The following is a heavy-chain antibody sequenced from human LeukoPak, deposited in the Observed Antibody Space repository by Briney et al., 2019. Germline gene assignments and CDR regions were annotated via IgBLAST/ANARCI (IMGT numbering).Heavy chain of an antibody. CDR2: IYYSGSN. J-gene: IGHJ3*02. CDR1: AAPITSYY. Sequence: SETLSLTCTVSAAPITSYYWSWIRQPPGKGLEWIGYIYYSGSNNYNPSLKSRVAISVDTSKNQVSLRLRSVTAVDTAVYYCARGGSIVGATPHDAFDIWGQGTVVTVS. V-gene: IGHV4-59*01. CDR3: ARGGSIVGATPHDAFDI. D-gene: IGHD1-26*01.